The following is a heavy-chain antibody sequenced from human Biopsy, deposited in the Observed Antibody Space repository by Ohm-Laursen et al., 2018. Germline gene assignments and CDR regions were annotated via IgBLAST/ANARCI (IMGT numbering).Heavy chain of an antibody. V-gene: IGHV4-59*08. D-gene: IGHD3/OR15-3a*01. Sequence: SETLSLTCTVSGGSITADFWTWIRQTPGERLEWIGYRFHNGSPMYNPSLKSRVTISVDTSKSQFSLTLTSVTAADTAVYYCARLNRRGNIIFFDYWGRGTLVTVSS. CDR2: RFHNGSP. CDR3: ARLNRRGNIIFFDY. CDR1: GGSITADF. J-gene: IGHJ4*02.